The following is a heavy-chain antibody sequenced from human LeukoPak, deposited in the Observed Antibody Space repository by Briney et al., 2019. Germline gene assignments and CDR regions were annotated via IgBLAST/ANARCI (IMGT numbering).Heavy chain of an antibody. CDR1: GYTFTSYD. D-gene: IGHD2-15*01. CDR3: ARGAPGSYCSGGSCPYFDY. Sequence: GASVKVSCKASGYTFTSYDINWVRQATGQGLEWMGWVDPNSGHTGYAQKFQGRGTMTRNTSISTAYMELSSLRSEDTAVYYCARGAPGSYCSGGSCPYFDYWGQGTLVSVSS. CDR2: VDPNSGHT. J-gene: IGHJ4*02. V-gene: IGHV1-8*01.